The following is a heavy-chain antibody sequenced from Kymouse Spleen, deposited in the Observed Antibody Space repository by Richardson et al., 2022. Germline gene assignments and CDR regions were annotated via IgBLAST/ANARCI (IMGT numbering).Heavy chain of an antibody. J-gene: IGHJ5*02. CDR3: ARGRMTTVTLNWFDP. V-gene: IGHV4-34*01. D-gene: IGHD4-11,IGHD4-11*01. Sequence: QVQLQQWGAGLLKPSETLSLTCAVYGGSFSGYYWSWIRQPPGKGLEWIGEINHSGSTNYNPSLKSRVTISVDTSKNQFSLKLSSVTAADTAVYYCARGRMTTVTLNWFDPWGQGTLVTVSS. CDR2: INHSGST. CDR1: GGSFSGYY.